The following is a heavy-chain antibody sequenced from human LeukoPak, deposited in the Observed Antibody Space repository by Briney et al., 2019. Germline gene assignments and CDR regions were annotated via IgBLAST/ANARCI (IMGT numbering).Heavy chain of an antibody. CDR3: TRSVRNGHIDY. J-gene: IGHJ4*02. CDR2: MNPNSGNT. CDR1: GYTFTSYD. D-gene: IGHD2-21*01. Sequence: ASVKVSCKASGYTFTSYDINWVRQATGQGLEWMGSMNPNSGNTGYAQKFQGRVTMTRSTSISTAYMELSSLRFEDTAVYYCTRSVRNGHIDYWGQGTLVTVSS. V-gene: IGHV1-8*01.